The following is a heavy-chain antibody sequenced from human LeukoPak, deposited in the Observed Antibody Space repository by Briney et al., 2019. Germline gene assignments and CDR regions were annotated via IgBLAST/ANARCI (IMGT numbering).Heavy chain of an antibody. Sequence: AETLSLTCAVYGGSFSGHYWSWIRQPPGKGLEWIAEINHSGDINYNPSLKSRVSISIDTSKNQFSLDVTSVTAADTAIYYCASGMIPFQEWGQGDLVIVSS. CDR1: GGSFSGHY. V-gene: IGHV4-34*01. J-gene: IGHJ1*01. CDR3: ASGMIPFQE. CDR2: INHSGDI. D-gene: IGHD3-22*01.